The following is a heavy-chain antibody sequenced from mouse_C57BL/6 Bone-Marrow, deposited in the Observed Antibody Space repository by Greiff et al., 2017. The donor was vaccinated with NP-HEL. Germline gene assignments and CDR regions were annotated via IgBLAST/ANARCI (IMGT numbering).Heavy chain of an antibody. CDR2: INYDGSST. CDR1: GFTFSDYY. CDR3: AREGGLRRRTYAMDY. Sequence: EVKLMESEGGLVQPGSSMKLSCTASGFTFSDYYMAWVRQVPEKGLVWVANINYDGSSTYYLDSLKSRFIISRDNAKNILYLQMRSLKSEDTATYYCAREGGLRRRTYAMDYWGQGTSVTVSS. J-gene: IGHJ4*01. D-gene: IGHD2-4*01. V-gene: IGHV5-16*01.